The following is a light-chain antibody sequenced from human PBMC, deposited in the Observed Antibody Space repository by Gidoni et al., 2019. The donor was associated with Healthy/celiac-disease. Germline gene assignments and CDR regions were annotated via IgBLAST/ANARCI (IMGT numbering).Light chain of an antibody. Sequence: DTLSLSPGERATRSCRASQSVSSSYLAWYQQKPGQAPRLLIYGASSRATGIPDRFSGSGSGTDFTLTISRLEPEDFAVYYCQQYGSSPRTFGQGTKVEIK. J-gene: IGKJ1*01. V-gene: IGKV3-20*01. CDR1: QSVSSSY. CDR2: GAS. CDR3: QQYGSSPRT.